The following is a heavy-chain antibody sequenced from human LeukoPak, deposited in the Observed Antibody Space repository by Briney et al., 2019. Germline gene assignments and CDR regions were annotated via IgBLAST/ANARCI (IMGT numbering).Heavy chain of an antibody. J-gene: IGHJ4*02. CDR3: AKSHLPNSYSGAYYCDY. V-gene: IGHV3-30*02. CDR2: IRYDESKT. D-gene: IGHD1-26*01. Sequence: PGGSLRLSCAASGFTFSSYGMHWVRQAPAKGLEWVAFIRYDESKTFYGDSVKGRFTVSRDNSKNTLCLQMNSLRAEDTAVYYCAKSHLPNSYSGAYYCDYWGQGTQVTVSS. CDR1: GFTFSSYG.